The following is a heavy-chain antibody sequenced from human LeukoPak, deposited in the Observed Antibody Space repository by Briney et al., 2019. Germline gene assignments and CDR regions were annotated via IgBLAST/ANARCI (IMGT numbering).Heavy chain of an antibody. J-gene: IGHJ4*02. CDR3: ARQVMIRYFDWYFDY. CDR1: GGSISSYY. Sequence: SETLSLTCTVSGGSISSYYWSRIRQPAGKGLEWIGRIYTSGSTNYNPSLKSRVTMSVDTSKNQFSLKLSSVTAADTAVYYCARQVMIRYFDWYFDYWGQGTLVTVSS. CDR2: IYTSGST. D-gene: IGHD3-9*01. V-gene: IGHV4-4*07.